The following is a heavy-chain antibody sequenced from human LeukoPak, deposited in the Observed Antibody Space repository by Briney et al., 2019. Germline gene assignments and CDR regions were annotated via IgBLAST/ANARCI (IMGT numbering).Heavy chain of an antibody. CDR1: GGSISSYY. Sequence: SETLSLTCTVSGGSISSYYWSWIRQPPGKGLEWIGYTHYSGTTNYNPSLKSRVTISIDTSKNQFSLKLISVTAADTAVYFCSRENGAFSPFGYWGQGTLVTVLS. D-gene: IGHD2-8*01. J-gene: IGHJ4*02. CDR3: SRENGAFSPFGY. CDR2: THYSGTT. V-gene: IGHV4-59*12.